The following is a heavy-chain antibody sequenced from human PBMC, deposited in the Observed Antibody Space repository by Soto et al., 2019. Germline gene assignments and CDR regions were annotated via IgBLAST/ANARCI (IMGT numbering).Heavy chain of an antibody. V-gene: IGHV3-74*01. Sequence: GSLRLSCAASGFTFSSYWMHWVRQAPGKGLVWVSRINSDGSSTSYADSVKGRFTISRDNAKNTLYLQMNSLRAEDTAVYYCARIRCGTDFCIDVWGQGTMVTVSS. CDR3: ARIRCGTDFCIDV. CDR1: GFTFSSYW. D-gene: IGHD2-8*02. CDR2: INSDGSST. J-gene: IGHJ6*02.